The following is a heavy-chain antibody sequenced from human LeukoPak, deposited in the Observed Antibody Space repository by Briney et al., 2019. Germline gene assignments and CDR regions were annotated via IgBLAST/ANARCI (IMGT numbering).Heavy chain of an antibody. CDR3: LLAARDY. Sequence: GGSLRLSCAASGFTFSSYDMSWVRQAPGKGLEWVSGISGDGDSAYYADSVKGRFTVSRDISKNTLYLQMSSLRAEDTAVYYCLLAARDYLGQGTLVTVSS. J-gene: IGHJ4*02. V-gene: IGHV3-23*01. CDR1: GFTFSSYD. D-gene: IGHD6-25*01. CDR2: ISGDGDSA.